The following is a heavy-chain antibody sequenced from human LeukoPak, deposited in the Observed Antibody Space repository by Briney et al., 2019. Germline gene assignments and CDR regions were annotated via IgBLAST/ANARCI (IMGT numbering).Heavy chain of an antibody. D-gene: IGHD2-2*01. CDR2: ISGSGGST. J-gene: IGHJ4*02. CDR1: GFTFSSYA. V-gene: IGHV3-23*01. CDR3: AMHTTRGRYQLLSTYYFDY. Sequence: GGSLRLSCAASGFTFSSYAMSWVRQAPGKELEWVSAISGSGGSTYYADSVKGRFTISRDNSKNTLYLQMNSLRAEDTAVYYCAMHTTRGRYQLLSTYYFDYWGQGTLVTVSS.